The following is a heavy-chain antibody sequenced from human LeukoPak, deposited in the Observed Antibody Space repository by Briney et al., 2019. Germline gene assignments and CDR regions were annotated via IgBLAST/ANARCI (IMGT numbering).Heavy chain of an antibody. CDR1: GYTFTGYY. CDR2: INPNSGGT. J-gene: IGHJ6*02. CDR3: ARASSSGWYDYYYYYGMDV. Sequence: EASVKVSCKASGYTFTGYYMHWVRQAPGQGLEWMGWINPNSGGTNYAQKFQGWVTMTRDTSISTAYMELSRLRSDDTAVYYCARASSSGWYDYYYYYGMDVWGQGTTVTASS. V-gene: IGHV1-2*04. D-gene: IGHD6-19*01.